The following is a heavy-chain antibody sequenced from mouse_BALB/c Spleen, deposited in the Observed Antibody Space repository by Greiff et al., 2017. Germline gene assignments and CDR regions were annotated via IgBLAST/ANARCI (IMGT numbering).Heavy chain of an antibody. D-gene: IGHD2-4*01. Sequence: EVKLVESGGDLVKPGGSLKLSCAASGFTFSSYGMSWVRQTPDKRLEWVATISSGGSYTYYPDSVKGRFTISRDNAKNTLYLQMSSLKSEDTAMYYCARQGIYYDYDGFAYWGQGTLVTVSA. J-gene: IGHJ3*01. CDR3: ARQGIYYDYDGFAY. CDR1: GFTFSSYG. CDR2: ISSGGSYT. V-gene: IGHV5-6*01.